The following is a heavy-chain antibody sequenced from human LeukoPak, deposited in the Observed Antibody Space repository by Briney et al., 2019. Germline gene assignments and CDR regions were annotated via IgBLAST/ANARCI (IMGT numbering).Heavy chain of an antibody. V-gene: IGHV1-69*04. CDR3: ARGLKGDGDYVFHGMDA. Sequence: SVKVSCKASGGTFSSYAISWVRQAPGQGLEWMGRIIPILGIANYAQKFQGRVTITADKSTSTAYMELSSLRSEDTAVYYCARGLKGDGDYVFHGMDAWGQGTTVTVSS. CDR2: IIPILGIA. CDR1: GGTFSSYA. D-gene: IGHD4-17*01. J-gene: IGHJ6*02.